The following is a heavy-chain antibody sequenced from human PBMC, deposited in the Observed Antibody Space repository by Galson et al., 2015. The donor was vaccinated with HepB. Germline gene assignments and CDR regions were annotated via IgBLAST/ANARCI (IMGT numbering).Heavy chain of an antibody. CDR2: ISTSGGST. Sequence: SLRLSCAASGFTFNTYAMSWVRQAPGKGLEWVSGISTSGGSTYYADSVKGRFTISRDNSKKTLFLQMNSLRAEDTAVYYCAKSSRLRFLEWLAFDIWGQGTMVTVSS. CDR3: AKSSRLRFLEWLAFDI. J-gene: IGHJ3*02. D-gene: IGHD3-3*01. V-gene: IGHV3-23*01. CDR1: GFTFNTYA.